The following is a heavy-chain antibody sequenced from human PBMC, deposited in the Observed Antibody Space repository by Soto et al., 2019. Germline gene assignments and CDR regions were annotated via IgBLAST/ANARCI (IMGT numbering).Heavy chain of an antibody. CDR1: GFSLTTSGVG. V-gene: IGHV2-5*02. CDR2: IYWDDDK. Sequence: QITLNESGPTVVKPTETLTLTCTFSGFSLTTSGVGVGWVRQSPGKAPEWLAFIYWDDDKRYSTSLKSRLTIPKDTSKNQVVLTMANVDPADTATYYCAHRVLRAVFGLATTTAIYFDFWGQGTPVVVSS. D-gene: IGHD3-3*01. CDR3: AHRVLRAVFGLATTTAIYFDF. J-gene: IGHJ4*02.